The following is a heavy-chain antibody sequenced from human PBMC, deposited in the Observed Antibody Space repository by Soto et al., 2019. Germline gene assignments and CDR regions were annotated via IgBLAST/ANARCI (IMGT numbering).Heavy chain of an antibody. CDR1: GFTFSSYA. CDR2: ISGSGGNT. CDR3: AKSKLGDFWPVGGDV. V-gene: IGHV3-23*01. D-gene: IGHD3-3*01. Sequence: GESLKISCAASGFTFSSYAMSWVRQAPGKGLEWVSAISGSGGNTYYADSVKGRFTISRDNSKNTLYLQMNSLRAEDTAVYYCAKSKLGDFWPVGGDVWGQGTTVTVSS. J-gene: IGHJ6*02.